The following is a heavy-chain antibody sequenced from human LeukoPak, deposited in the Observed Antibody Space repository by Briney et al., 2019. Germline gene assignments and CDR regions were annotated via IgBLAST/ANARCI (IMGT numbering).Heavy chain of an antibody. D-gene: IGHD1-26*01. Sequence: PGGSLRLSCAASGFTFSSYGMHWVRQAPGKGLEWVAFIRYDGSNKYYADSVKGRFTISRDNSKNTLYLQMNSLRAEDTAVYYCARELGEWELSNWFDPWGQGTLVTVSS. CDR2: IRYDGSNK. V-gene: IGHV3-30*02. CDR3: ARELGEWELSNWFDP. J-gene: IGHJ5*02. CDR1: GFTFSSYG.